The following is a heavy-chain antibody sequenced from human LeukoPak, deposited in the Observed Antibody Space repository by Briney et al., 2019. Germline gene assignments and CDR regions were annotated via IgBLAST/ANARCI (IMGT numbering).Heavy chain of an antibody. CDR3: AKDLSGRCGGDCYSMVY. J-gene: IGHJ4*02. CDR1: GFTFSSYG. Sequence: PGGSLRLSCAASGFTFSSYGMHWVRQAPGKWLEWVAVISYDGSNKYYADSVKGRFTISRDNSKNTLYLQMNSLRAEDTAVYYCAKDLSGRCGGDCYSMVYWGQGTLVTVSS. CDR2: ISYDGSNK. V-gene: IGHV3-30*18. D-gene: IGHD2-21*02.